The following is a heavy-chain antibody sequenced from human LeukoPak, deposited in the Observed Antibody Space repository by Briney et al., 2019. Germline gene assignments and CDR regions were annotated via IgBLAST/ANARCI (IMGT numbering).Heavy chain of an antibody. Sequence: GGSLRLSCVASGFSFSSYSMNRVRQAPGKGLEWVSTISSGTGSYIYYADSVRGRFTISRDNAKNSLYLQMNSLRAEDTAVYYCARCSGVFGSSGYWGQGTLVTVSS. CDR2: ISSGTGSYI. CDR1: GFSFSSYS. D-gene: IGHD6-6*01. V-gene: IGHV3-21*01. CDR3: ARCSGVFGSSGY. J-gene: IGHJ4*02.